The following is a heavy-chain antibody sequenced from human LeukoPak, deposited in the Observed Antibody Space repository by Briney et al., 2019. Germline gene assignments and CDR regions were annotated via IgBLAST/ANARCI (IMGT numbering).Heavy chain of an antibody. CDR3: AATLLAGYHYGSGTYYGLDV. J-gene: IGHJ6*02. V-gene: IGHV1-58*02. CDR1: GSTFTSSA. Sequence: SVKVSCKASGSTFTSSAMQWVRQARGQRLEWIGWIVVGSGNTNYAQKFQERVTITRDMSTSTAYMELSSLRSEDTAVYYCAATLLAGYHYGSGTYYGLDVWGQGTTVTVSS. CDR2: IVVGSGNT. D-gene: IGHD3-10*01.